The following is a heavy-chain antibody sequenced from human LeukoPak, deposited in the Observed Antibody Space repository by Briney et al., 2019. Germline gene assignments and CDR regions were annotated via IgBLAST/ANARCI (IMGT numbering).Heavy chain of an antibody. D-gene: IGHD6-19*01. CDR2: IIPIFGTA. V-gene: IGHV1-69*13. Sequence: SVKVSCKASGDTFSSYAISWVRQAPGQGLEWMGGIIPIFGTANYAQKFQGRVTITADESTSTVYMELSSLRSEDTAVYYCARGYSSGWYPYYYGMDVWGQGTTVTVSS. CDR1: GDTFSSYA. J-gene: IGHJ6*02. CDR3: ARGYSSGWYPYYYGMDV.